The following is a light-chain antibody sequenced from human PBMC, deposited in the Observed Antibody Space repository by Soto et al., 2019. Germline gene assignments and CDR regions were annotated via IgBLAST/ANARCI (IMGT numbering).Light chain of an antibody. CDR2: DAS. CDR1: QGITNC. V-gene: IGKV1-13*02. Sequence: AIQLTQSPSSLSASVGETVTITCRASQGITNCLAWYQQTPGKPPKVLIYDASTLANGVPSRFSGSGSGTDFTLAISSLQPDDFGSYYCQQFIAYPRTFGQGTKLEIK. CDR3: QQFIAYPRT. J-gene: IGKJ2*02.